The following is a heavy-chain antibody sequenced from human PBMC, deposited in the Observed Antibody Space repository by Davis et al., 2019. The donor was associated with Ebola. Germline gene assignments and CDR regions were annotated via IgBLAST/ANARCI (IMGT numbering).Heavy chain of an antibody. J-gene: IGHJ3*02. D-gene: IGHD5-24*01. CDR3: AKELVEMAIIDLDAFDI. CDR1: GFTFSSYW. Sequence: HTGGSLRLSCAASGFTFSSYWMHWVRQAPGKGLVWVSRINSDGSSTSYADSVKGRFTISRDNAKNTLYLQMNSLRAEDTAVYYCAKELVEMAIIDLDAFDIWGQGTMVTVSS. V-gene: IGHV3-74*01. CDR2: INSDGSST.